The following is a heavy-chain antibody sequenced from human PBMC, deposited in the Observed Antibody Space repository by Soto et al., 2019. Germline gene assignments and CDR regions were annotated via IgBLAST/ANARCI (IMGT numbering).Heavy chain of an antibody. CDR3: ARNLIVPAANDRPDAFDI. D-gene: IGHD2-2*01. J-gene: IGHJ3*02. CDR1: GYTFTSYY. V-gene: IGHV1-46*01. CDR2: INPSGGST. Sequence: ASVKVSCKASGYTFTSYYMHWVRQAPGQGLEWMGIINPSGGSTSYAQKFQGRVTMTRDTSTSTVYMELSSLRSEDTAVYYCARNLIVPAANDRPDAFDIWGQGTMVNVSS.